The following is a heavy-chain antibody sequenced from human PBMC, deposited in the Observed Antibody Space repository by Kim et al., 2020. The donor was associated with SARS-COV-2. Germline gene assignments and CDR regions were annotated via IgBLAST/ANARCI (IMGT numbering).Heavy chain of an antibody. CDR3: AKDHPQIAVAVEVY. J-gene: IGHJ4*02. CDR1: GFTFSNYA. D-gene: IGHD6-19*01. Sequence: GGSLRLSCAASGFTFSNYAMSWVRQAPGKGLEWVSSISGSGGSTYYTDSVKGRFTISRDNSRDTLYLQMISLGAEDTAIYYCAKDHPQIAVAVEVYWGQGTLVTVSS. CDR2: ISGSGGST. V-gene: IGHV3-23*01.